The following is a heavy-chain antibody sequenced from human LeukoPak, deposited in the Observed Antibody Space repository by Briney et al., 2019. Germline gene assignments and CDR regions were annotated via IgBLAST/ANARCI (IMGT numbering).Heavy chain of an antibody. Sequence: GGSLRLSCAASGFTFSSYWMHWVRQAPGKGLVWVSRINNDGSSTSCADSVRGRFSISRDNAKNTLYLQMNNLSAEDTAVYYCATGLSGYASSLGYWGQGTLVTVSA. V-gene: IGHV3-74*01. CDR3: ATGLSGYASSLGY. CDR1: GFTFSSYW. CDR2: INNDGSST. J-gene: IGHJ4*02. D-gene: IGHD6-6*01.